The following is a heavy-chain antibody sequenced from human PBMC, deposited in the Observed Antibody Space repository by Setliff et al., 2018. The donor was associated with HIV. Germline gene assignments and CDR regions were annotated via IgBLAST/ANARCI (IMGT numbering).Heavy chain of an antibody. CDR3: ARTWWLRSNWFDP. CDR2: IYYSGST. J-gene: IGHJ5*02. V-gene: IGHV4-39*01. CDR1: GGSISVSSHY. D-gene: IGHD5-12*01. Sequence: SETLSLTCTVSGGSISVSSHYWGWIRQPPGKGLEWIGSIYYSGSTSYNPSLKSRVTISVDTSKNQFSLKLSSVTAADTAVYYCARTWWLRSNWFDPWGQGTLVTVSS.